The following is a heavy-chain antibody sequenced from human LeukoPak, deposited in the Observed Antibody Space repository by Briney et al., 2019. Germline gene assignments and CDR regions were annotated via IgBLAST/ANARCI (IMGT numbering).Heavy chain of an antibody. J-gene: IGHJ4*02. V-gene: IGHV1-3*01. Sequence: GASVKVSCKASGYTFTSYAMHWVRQAPGQRLEWMGWINAGNGNTKYSQKFQGRVTITRDTSASTAYMELGSLRSEDTVVYYCARGYYGSGYVDYGGEGTLVTVSS. CDR2: INAGNGNT. D-gene: IGHD3-10*01. CDR1: GYTFTSYA. CDR3: ARGYYGSGYVDY.